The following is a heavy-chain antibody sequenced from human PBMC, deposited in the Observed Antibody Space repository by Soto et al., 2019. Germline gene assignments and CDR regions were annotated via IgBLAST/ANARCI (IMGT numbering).Heavy chain of an antibody. V-gene: IGHV3-30*18. D-gene: IGHD3-10*01. CDR1: GFMFSGFG. Sequence: QVQLVESGGGVVQPGRSLRLSCAASGFMFSGFGMHWVRQAPGKGLQWVAGISKDGSKKYYADSVKGRFTISRDNSKKTLYLQMNSLRAEDTAVYYCANPSGYYFGLGNHDEASDMWGQGTGVTVFS. J-gene: IGHJ3*02. CDR3: ANPSGYYFGLGNHDEASDM. CDR2: ISKDGSKK.